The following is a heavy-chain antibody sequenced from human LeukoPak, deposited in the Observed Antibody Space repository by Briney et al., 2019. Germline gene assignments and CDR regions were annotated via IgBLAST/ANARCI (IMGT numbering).Heavy chain of an antibody. V-gene: IGHV1-69*04. CDR2: TIPILGIA. D-gene: IGHD3-22*01. J-gene: IGHJ4*02. Sequence: SVTVSCKAPGDTFGSYAISWVRQAHGQGLEWMGRTIPILGIAKYAQKFQGRLTITADTSTSTAYMQLTNLRSDDTAVYYCASQFLLPFDYWGRGTLVTVSS. CDR1: GDTFGSYA. CDR3: ASQFLLPFDY.